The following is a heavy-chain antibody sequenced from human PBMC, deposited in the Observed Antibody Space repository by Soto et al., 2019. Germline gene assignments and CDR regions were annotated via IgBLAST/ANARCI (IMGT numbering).Heavy chain of an antibody. CDR3: ARGAEFIDNNWYAP. CDR1: GGTFSSYA. J-gene: IGHJ5*02. CDR2: IIPIFGTA. Sequence: SVKVSCKASGGTFSSYAISWVRQAPGQGLEWMGGIIPIFGTANYAQKFQGRVTITADESTSTAYMELSSLRSEDTAVYYCARGAEFIDNNWYAPCGQRTLVTVSS. V-gene: IGHV1-69*13.